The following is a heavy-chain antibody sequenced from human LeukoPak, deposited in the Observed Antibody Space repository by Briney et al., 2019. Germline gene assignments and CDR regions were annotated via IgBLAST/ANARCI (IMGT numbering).Heavy chain of an antibody. Sequence: GGSLRLSCAASEFSVGSNYMTWVRQAPGKGLEWVSLIYSGGSTYYADSVKGRFTISRDNSKNTLYLQMNSLRAEDTAVYYCASGLAVAGIYYWGQGTLVTVSS. CDR1: EFSVGSNY. V-gene: IGHV3-66*02. CDR2: IYSGGST. J-gene: IGHJ4*02. D-gene: IGHD6-19*01. CDR3: ASGLAVAGIYY.